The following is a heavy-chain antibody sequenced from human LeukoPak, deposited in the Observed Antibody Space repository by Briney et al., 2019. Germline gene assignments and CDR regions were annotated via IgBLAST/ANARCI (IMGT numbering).Heavy chain of an antibody. CDR1: GYSFTSYW. CDR3: ATFIQNGDSTGFFDY. D-gene: IGHD4-17*01. Sequence: GESLKISXKGSGYSFTSYWIGWVRQMPGKGLEWMGIIYPGDSDTRYSPSFQGQVTISADKSISTAYLQWSSLKASDTAMYYCATFIQNGDSTGFFDYWGQGTLVTVSS. V-gene: IGHV5-51*01. J-gene: IGHJ4*02. CDR2: IYPGDSDT.